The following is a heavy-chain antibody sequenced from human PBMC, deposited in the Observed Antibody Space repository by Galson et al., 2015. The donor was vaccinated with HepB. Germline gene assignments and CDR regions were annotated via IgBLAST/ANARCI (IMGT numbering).Heavy chain of an antibody. CDR1: GFTFSNAW. Sequence: SLRLSCAASGFTFSNAWMSWVRQAPGKGLEWVGRIKSKTDGGTTDYAAPVKGRFTISRDDSKNTLYLQMNSLKTEDTAVYYCTRLHSIAARVAYWYFDLWGRGTLVTVS. D-gene: IGHD6-25*01. J-gene: IGHJ2*01. V-gene: IGHV3-15*01. CDR2: IKSKTDGGTT. CDR3: TRLHSIAARVAYWYFDL.